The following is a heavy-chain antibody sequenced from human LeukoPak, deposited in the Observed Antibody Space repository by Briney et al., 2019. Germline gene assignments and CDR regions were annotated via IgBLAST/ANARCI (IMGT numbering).Heavy chain of an antibody. CDR3: ARGGRIQLWLLTDY. V-gene: IGHV1-18*01. CDR2: ISAYNGST. Sequence: ASVKVSCKASGYTFTSYGISWVRQAPGQGLEWMGWISAYNGSTNYAQKLQGRVTTTTDTSTSTAYMELRSLRSDDTAVYYCARGGRIQLWLLTDYWGQGTLVTVSS. CDR1: GYTFTSYG. J-gene: IGHJ4*02. D-gene: IGHD5-18*01.